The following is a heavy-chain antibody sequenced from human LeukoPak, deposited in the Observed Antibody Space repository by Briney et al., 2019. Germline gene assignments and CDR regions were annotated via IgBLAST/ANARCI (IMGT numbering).Heavy chain of an antibody. CDR3: ARGGAVRVTGMTPFDY. Sequence: SQTLSLTCAISGDSVSSYSAIWNWIRQSPSRGLEWLGRTYYRSKWYIDYALSVKSRITFNPDTSKNQLSLQLNSVTPEDTATYSCARGGAVRVTGMTPFDYWGQGSLVTVSS. CDR2: TYYRSKWYI. CDR1: GDSVSSYSAI. J-gene: IGHJ4*02. D-gene: IGHD1-20*01. V-gene: IGHV6-1*01.